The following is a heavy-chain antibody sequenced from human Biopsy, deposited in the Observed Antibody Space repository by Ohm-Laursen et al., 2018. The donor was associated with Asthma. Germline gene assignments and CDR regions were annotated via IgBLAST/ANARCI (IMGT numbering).Heavy chain of an antibody. Sequence: TLSLTCTVGGAYIGSRDHHWSWIRQSPGTGLEWIGFVFWSGTTHYNRSLERRLSISIDTTGNEFSMTLRSVTAADTAVYFCARVASYGDLYFGIDVWGPGTTVSVS. CDR2: VFWSGTT. CDR1: GAYIGSRDHH. V-gene: IGHV4-30-4*01. CDR3: ARVASYGDLYFGIDV. J-gene: IGHJ6*02. D-gene: IGHD4-17*01.